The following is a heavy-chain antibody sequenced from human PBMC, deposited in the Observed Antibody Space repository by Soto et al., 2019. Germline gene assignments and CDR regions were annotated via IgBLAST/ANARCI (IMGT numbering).Heavy chain of an antibody. J-gene: IGHJ4*02. CDR1: GYSFTSYW. CDR2: IDPSDSYT. V-gene: IGHV5-10-1*01. D-gene: IGHD3-22*01. Sequence: GESLKISCKGSGYSFTSYWISWVRRMPGKGLEWMGRIDPSDSYTNYSPSFQGHVTISADKSISTAYLQWSSLKASDTAMYYCAVGRITYYYDSSGYPADYWGQGTLVTVSS. CDR3: AVGRITYYYDSSGYPADY.